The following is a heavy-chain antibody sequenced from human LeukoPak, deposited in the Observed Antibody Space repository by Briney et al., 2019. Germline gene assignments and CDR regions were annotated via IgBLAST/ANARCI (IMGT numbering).Heavy chain of an antibody. CDR3: AREGADGMDV. CDR1: GYRFIGYY. V-gene: IGHV1-2*02. D-gene: IGHD3-16*01. CDR2: ISPNSAGT. Sequence: GASVQVSCKTSGYRFIGYYMHWVRQAPGQGLEWMGWISPNSAGTNYAQKFQGRVTMTRDTSISTAYMELTRLRSDDTAVYYCAREGADGMDVWGQGTTVTVSS. J-gene: IGHJ6*02.